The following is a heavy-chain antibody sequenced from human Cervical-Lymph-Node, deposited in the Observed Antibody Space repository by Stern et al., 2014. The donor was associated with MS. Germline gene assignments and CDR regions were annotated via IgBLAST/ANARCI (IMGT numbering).Heavy chain of an antibody. D-gene: IGHD3-16*01. CDR2: LDWDDDK. J-gene: IGHJ4*02. CDR3: ARTRVGGGHYFDY. V-gene: IGHV2-70*01. Sequence: QVTLRESGPALVKPTQSLTLTCTFSGFSLSTSGMCVSRIRQPPGNALEWLALLDWDDDKYYSTYLKTRLTISKDTSKNQVVLTMTNMDPVDTATYYYARTRVGGGHYFDYWGQGTLVTVSS. CDR1: GFSLSTSGMC.